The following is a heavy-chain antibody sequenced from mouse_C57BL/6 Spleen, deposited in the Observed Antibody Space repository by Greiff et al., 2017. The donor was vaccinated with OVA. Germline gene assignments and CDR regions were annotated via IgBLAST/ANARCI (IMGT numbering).Heavy chain of an antibody. CDR3: AIVFITTVVGAMDY. Sequence: DVKLVESVAELVRPGASVKLSCTASGFNIKNTYMHWVKQRPEQGLEWIGRIDPANGNTKYAPKFQGKATITADTSSNTAYLQLSSLTSEDTAIYYCAIVFITTVVGAMDYWGQGTSVTVSS. CDR1: GFNIKNTY. CDR2: IDPANGNT. D-gene: IGHD1-1*01. J-gene: IGHJ4*01. V-gene: IGHV14-3*01.